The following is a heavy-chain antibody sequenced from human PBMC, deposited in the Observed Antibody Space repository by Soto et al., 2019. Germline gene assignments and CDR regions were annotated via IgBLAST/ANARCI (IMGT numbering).Heavy chain of an antibody. CDR2: IWYDGSNK. D-gene: IGHD6-13*01. V-gene: IGHV3-33*01. CDR1: GFTFSSYG. CDR3: ASDMKRGRWLKGSSSSPYGMDV. Sequence: GGSLRLSCAASGFTFSSYGMHWVRQAPGKGLEWVAVIWYDGSNKYYADSVKGRFTISRDNSKNTLYLQMNSLRAEDTAVYYCASDMKRGRWLKGSSSSPYGMDVWGQGTTVTVSS. J-gene: IGHJ6*02.